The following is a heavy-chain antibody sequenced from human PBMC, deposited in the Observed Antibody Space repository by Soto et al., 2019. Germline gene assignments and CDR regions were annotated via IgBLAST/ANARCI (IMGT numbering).Heavy chain of an antibody. Sequence: ASVKVSCKASGYSFTSYGIHWVRQAPGQRLEWMAGINAGNRNMKYSERFQDRVIIFRDTSASTAYMEMSSLRYEDTAVYYCAREAGRFSGYDDAFDIWGQGTMVTVSS. CDR3: AREAGRFSGYDDAFDI. CDR2: INAGNRNM. D-gene: IGHD5-12*01. V-gene: IGHV1-3*01. CDR1: GYSFTSYG. J-gene: IGHJ3*02.